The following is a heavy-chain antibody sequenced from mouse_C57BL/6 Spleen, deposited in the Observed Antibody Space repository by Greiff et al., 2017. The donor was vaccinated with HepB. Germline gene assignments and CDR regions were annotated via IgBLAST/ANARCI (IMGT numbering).Heavy chain of an antibody. CDR2: IDPSDSYT. CDR3: ARLLAGAGFAY. Sequence: VQLQQPGAELVKPGASVKLSCKASGYTFTSYWMQWVKQRPGQGLEWIGEIDPSDSYTNYNQKFKGKATLTVDTSSSTAYMQLSSLTSEDSAVYYCARLLAGAGFAYWGQGTLVTVSA. D-gene: IGHD3-3*01. J-gene: IGHJ3*01. CDR1: GYTFTSYW. V-gene: IGHV1-50*01.